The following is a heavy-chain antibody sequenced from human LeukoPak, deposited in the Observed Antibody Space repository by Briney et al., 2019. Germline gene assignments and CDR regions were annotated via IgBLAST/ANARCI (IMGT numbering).Heavy chain of an antibody. D-gene: IGHD6-19*01. V-gene: IGHV4-34*01. CDR2: INHSGST. J-gene: IGHJ5*02. CDR3: ARGLYSSGWYPYNWFDP. Sequence: SSETLSLTCAVYGGSFSGYYWSWIRQPPGKGLEWIGEINHSGSTNYNPSLKSRVTISVDTSKNQFSLKLSSVTAADTAVYYCARGLYSSGWYPYNWFDPWGQGTLVIVSS. CDR1: GGSFSGYY.